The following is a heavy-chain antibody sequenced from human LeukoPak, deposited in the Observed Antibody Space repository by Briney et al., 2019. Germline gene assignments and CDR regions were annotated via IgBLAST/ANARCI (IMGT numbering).Heavy chain of an antibody. Sequence: GGSLRLSCAASGFTFSSYAMHWVRQAPGKGLEWVAVISYDGSNKYYADSVKGRFTISRDNSKNTLYLQMSSLRSEDTAVYYCARSRVGNGDYLFEDVWGQGTLVTVSS. CDR1: GFTFSSYA. J-gene: IGHJ4*02. D-gene: IGHD4-17*01. V-gene: IGHV3-30*04. CDR2: ISYDGSNK. CDR3: ARSRVGNGDYLFEDV.